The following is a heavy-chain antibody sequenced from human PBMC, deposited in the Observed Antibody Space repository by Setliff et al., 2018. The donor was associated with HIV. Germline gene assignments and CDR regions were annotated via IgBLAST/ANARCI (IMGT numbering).Heavy chain of an antibody. CDR3: ARAGVVEGYYYYYYMDV. J-gene: IGHJ6*03. Sequence: LRLSCAASGFTFSSYSMNWVRQAPGKGLEWVSYISSSSSTIYYADSVRGRFTISRDDAEKSVYLQMNSLRSEDTAVYYCARAGVVEGYYYYYYMDVWGKGTTVTVSS. V-gene: IGHV3-48*01. D-gene: IGHD2-15*01. CDR2: ISSSSSTI. CDR1: GFTFSSYS.